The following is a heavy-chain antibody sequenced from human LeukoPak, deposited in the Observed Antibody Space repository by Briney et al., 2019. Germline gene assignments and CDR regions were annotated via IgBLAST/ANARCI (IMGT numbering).Heavy chain of an antibody. Sequence: PGGSLRLSCSASGFTLSRYAMHWVRQAPGKGLEYVSAISSNGGSTYYADSVKGRFTISRDNSRNTLHLQMSSLRVEDTAVYYCVKDSSSGGYFDYWGQGTLVTVSS. V-gene: IGHV3-64D*06. J-gene: IGHJ4*02. D-gene: IGHD3-10*01. CDR1: GFTLSRYA. CDR3: VKDSSSGGYFDY. CDR2: ISSNGGST.